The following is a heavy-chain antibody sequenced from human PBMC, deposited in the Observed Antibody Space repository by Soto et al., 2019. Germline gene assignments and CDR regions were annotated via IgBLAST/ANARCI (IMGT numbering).Heavy chain of an antibody. CDR2: IIPIFGTA. CDR1: GGTFSSYA. D-gene: IGHD6-6*01. CDR3: ARPTYSSSSVFGMDV. V-gene: IGHV1-69*12. J-gene: IGHJ6*02. Sequence: QVQLVQSGAEVKKPGSSVKVSCKASGGTFSSYAISWVRQAPGQGLEWMGGIIPIFGTANYAQKFQGRVTSXXEXSXXTDCMQLSRLRCEDTAVYYCARPTYSSSSVFGMDVWGQGTTVTVSS.